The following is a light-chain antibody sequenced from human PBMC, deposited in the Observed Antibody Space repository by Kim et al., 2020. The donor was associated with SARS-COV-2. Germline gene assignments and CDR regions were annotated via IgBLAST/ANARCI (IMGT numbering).Light chain of an antibody. J-gene: IGKJ2*01. CDR3: QQYNSWYT. V-gene: IGKV1-5*03. Sequence: RFGAVGDRVTITCRASQSISTWLAWYQQKPGKAPKLLIYKASSLDFGVPARLSGSGSGTEFNHTISSLQPDDFATYYCQQYNSWYTFGKETKLEI. CDR1: QSISTW. CDR2: KAS.